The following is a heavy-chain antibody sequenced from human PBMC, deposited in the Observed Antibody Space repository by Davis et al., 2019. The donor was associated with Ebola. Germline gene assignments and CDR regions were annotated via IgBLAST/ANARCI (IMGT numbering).Heavy chain of an antibody. D-gene: IGHD2-21*01. J-gene: IGHJ4*02. Sequence: ASVKVSCKASGYTFTNYGITWVRQAPGQGLEWVGWINPHNGNTNYAQKFQGRVTMTRENSMSTAYMELTSLISEDTAVYFCARGGVAYSDLDYWGQGTLVAVSS. CDR3: ARGGVAYSDLDY. CDR2: INPHNGNT. CDR1: GYTFTNYG. V-gene: IGHV1-8*02.